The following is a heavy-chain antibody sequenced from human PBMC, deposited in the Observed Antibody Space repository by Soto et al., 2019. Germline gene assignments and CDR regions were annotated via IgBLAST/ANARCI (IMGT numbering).Heavy chain of an antibody. CDR3: AKDFYGDYPDYFGS. CDR1: ELTFSSSA. D-gene: IGHD4-17*01. Sequence: EVQLLESGGGLVQPGRSLRLSCAASELTFSSSAMGWVRQAPGKGLEWVSGIRGSVGSTYYADSVEGRFTISRDNSKNTLYLQMNSLRAEDTAVYYCAKDFYGDYPDYFGSWGQGTRVTVSS. J-gene: IGHJ4*02. CDR2: IRGSVGST. V-gene: IGHV3-23*01.